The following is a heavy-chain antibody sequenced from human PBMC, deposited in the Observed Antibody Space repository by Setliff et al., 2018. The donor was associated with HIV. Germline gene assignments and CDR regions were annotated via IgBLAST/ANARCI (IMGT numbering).Heavy chain of an antibody. V-gene: IGHV4-34*01. Sequence: SETLSLTCAVYGRSFSGYYWNWIRQSPGKGLEWIGEINHSGGTNYNPSVESRVTMSLDTSRDQFSLNLRSVTAADTAVYFCARLIHTGLLYFDFWGLGTLVTVSS. CDR2: INHSGGT. D-gene: IGHD2-8*02. J-gene: IGHJ4*02. CDR3: ARLIHTGLLYFDF. CDR1: GRSFSGYY.